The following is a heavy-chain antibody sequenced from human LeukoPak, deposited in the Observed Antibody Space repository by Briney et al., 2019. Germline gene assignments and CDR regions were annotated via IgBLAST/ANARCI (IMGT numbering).Heavy chain of an antibody. J-gene: IGHJ3*02. CDR3: ARALTTVVTPLAFDI. V-gene: IGHV4-59*01. D-gene: IGHD4-23*01. CDR1: GGSISSYY. CDR2: IYYSGST. Sequence: KTSETLSLTCTVSGGSISSYYWSWIRQPPGKGLEWIGYIYYSGSTNYNPSLKSRVTISVDTSKNQFSLKLSSVTAADTAVYYCARALTTVVTPLAFDIWGQGTMVTVSS.